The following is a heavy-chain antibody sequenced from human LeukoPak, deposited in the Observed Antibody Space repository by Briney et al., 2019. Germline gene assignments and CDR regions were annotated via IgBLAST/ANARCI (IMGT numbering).Heavy chain of an antibody. J-gene: IGHJ6*02. CDR2: IYYSGST. CDR3: ARDQGPAQGYYYYGMDV. Sequence: SETLSLTCTVSGGSVSSGSYYWSWIRQPPGKGLEWIGYIYYSGSTNYNPSLKSRVTISVDTSKNQFSLKLSSVTAADTAVYYCARDQGPAQGYYYYGMDVWGQGTTVTVS. V-gene: IGHV4-61*01. CDR1: GGSVSSGSYY.